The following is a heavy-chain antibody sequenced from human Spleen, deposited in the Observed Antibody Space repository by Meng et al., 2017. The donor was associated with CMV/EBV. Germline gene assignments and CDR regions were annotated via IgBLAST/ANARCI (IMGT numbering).Heavy chain of an antibody. CDR3: ARHRYGGPTSWPYFDY. Sequence: GGSLRLSCAASGFTFSSYSMSWVRQAPRKGLEWLSYIGSSGSNIYYADSVKGRFTISRDNAKNSLYLQMTSLRAEDTAVYYCARHRYGGPTSWPYFDYWGQGTLVTVSS. D-gene: IGHD2-2*01. CDR2: IGSSGSNI. CDR1: GFTFSSYS. V-gene: IGHV3-48*04. J-gene: IGHJ4*02.